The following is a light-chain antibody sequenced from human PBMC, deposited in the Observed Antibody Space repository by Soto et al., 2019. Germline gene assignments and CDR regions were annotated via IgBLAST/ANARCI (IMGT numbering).Light chain of an antibody. V-gene: IGKV1-39*01. Sequence: DIQVIQSPSSLSASVGERVTITCRASLRISKYLNWYQQKPGKAPKLLIYGASTLQSGVPSRFSGTGSATDFTLIISSLQPEDSATYYCQQSHSTPLTFGGGTKLEI. CDR1: LRISKY. CDR3: QQSHSTPLT. J-gene: IGKJ4*01. CDR2: GAS.